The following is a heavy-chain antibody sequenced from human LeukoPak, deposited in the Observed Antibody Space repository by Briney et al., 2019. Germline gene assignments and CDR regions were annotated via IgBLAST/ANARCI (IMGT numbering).Heavy chain of an antibody. CDR3: ARTARLEGEYYFDY. V-gene: IGHV3-23*01. CDR2: ISGSGGST. D-gene: IGHD3-16*01. CDR1: GFTLNSYS. J-gene: IGHJ4*02. Sequence: GGSLTLSCAASGFTLNSYSMNWVRQPPGKRLEWVSAISGSGGSTYYADSVKGRFTISRDNSKNTLYLQMNSVRAEDTAVNYCARTARLEGEYYFDYWGQGTLVTVSS.